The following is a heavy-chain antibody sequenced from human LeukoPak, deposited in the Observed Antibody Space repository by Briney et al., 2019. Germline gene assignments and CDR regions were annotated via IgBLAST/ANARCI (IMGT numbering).Heavy chain of an antibody. J-gene: IGHJ4*02. D-gene: IGHD4-17*01. CDR3: ARDGDPTTVTPDY. Sequence: GRSLRLSCAASGFTFSSYGMHWVRQAPGKGLEWVAVIWYDGSNKYYADSVKGRFTISRDNSKNTLYLQMNSLRAEDTAVYYCARDGDPTTVTPDYWGQGTLSPSPQ. CDR1: GFTFSSYG. CDR2: IWYDGSNK. V-gene: IGHV3-33*01.